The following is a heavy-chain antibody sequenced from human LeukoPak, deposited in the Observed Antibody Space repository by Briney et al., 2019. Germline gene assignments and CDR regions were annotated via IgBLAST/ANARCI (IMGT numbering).Heavy chain of an antibody. V-gene: IGHV3-53*01. D-gene: IGHD3-22*01. CDR2: IYSGNT. CDR1: GFTVSSYS. J-gene: IGHJ4*02. CDR3: ARRAGSYSHPYDY. Sequence: GGSLTLSCTVSGFTVSSYSMSWVRQAPGKGLEWVSFIYSGNTHYSDSVKGRFTISRDNSKNTLYLQMNSLRAEDTAVYYCARRAGSYSHPYDYWGQGTLVTVSS.